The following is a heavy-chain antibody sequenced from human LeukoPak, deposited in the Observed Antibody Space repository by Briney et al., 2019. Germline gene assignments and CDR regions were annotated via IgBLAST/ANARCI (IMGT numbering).Heavy chain of an antibody. J-gene: IGHJ3*02. CDR3: ARDSPRYCSGGSCYSYMSAFDI. Sequence: PSETLSLTCTVSGGSISSYYWSWIRQPAGKGLEWIGRIYTSGSTNYNPSLKSRVTMSVDTSKNQFSLKLSSVTAADTAVYYCARDSPRYCSGGSCYSYMSAFDIWGQGTMVTDSS. D-gene: IGHD2-15*01. V-gene: IGHV4-4*07. CDR1: GGSISSYY. CDR2: IYTSGST.